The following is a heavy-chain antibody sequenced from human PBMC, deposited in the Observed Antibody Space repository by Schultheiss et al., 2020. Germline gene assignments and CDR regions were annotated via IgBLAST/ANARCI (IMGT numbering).Heavy chain of an antibody. CDR1: GFTFSNAW. J-gene: IGHJ4*02. V-gene: IGHV3-48*04. D-gene: IGHD5-12*01. CDR2: ISWNSGSI. Sequence: GGSLRLSCAASGFTFSNAWMNWVRQAPGKGLEWVSGISWNSGSIGYADSVKGRFTISRDNAKNSLYLQMNSLRAEDTAVYYCARVVADYFDYWGQGTLVTVSS. CDR3: ARVVADYFDY.